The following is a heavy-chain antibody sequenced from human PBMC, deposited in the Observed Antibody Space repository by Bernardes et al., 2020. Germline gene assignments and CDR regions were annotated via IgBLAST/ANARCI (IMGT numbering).Heavy chain of an antibody. CDR1: GGSISSSSYY. V-gene: IGHV4-39*01. Sequence: SETLSLTCTVSGGSISSSSYYWGWIRQPPGKGLEWIGSTYYSGSTYYNPSLKSRVTISVDTSKNQFSLKLSSVTAADTAVYYCARPGYYYGSGSPYYYYMDVWGKGTTVTVSS. D-gene: IGHD3-10*01. J-gene: IGHJ6*03. CDR3: ARPGYYYGSGSPYYYYMDV. CDR2: TYYSGST.